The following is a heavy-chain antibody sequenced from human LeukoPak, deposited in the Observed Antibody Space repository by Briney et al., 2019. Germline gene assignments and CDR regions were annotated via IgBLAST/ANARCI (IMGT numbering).Heavy chain of an antibody. CDR1: GFTFSSYG. CDR2: IWYDGSNK. D-gene: IGHD1-26*01. V-gene: IGHV3-33*06. CDR3: AKEGREWELLFYFQH. Sequence: PGGSLRLSCAASGFTFSSYGMHWVRQAPGKGLEWVAVIWYDGSNKYYADSVKGRFTISRDNSKNTLYLQMNSLRVEDTAVYYCAKEGREWELLFYFQHWGQGTLVTVSS. J-gene: IGHJ1*01.